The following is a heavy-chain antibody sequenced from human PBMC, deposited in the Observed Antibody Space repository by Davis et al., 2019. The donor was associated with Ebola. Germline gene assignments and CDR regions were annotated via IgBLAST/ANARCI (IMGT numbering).Heavy chain of an antibody. Sequence: PGESLKISCAASGFSFGSYWMNWVRQAPGEGLEWVANIKQDGSVKHYVDSVNGRFAISRDNAKNSLYLQMNSLRAEDTAVYYCARDSVGAGAFDIWGQGTMVTVSS. CDR2: IKQDGSVK. D-gene: IGHD1-26*01. CDR3: ARDSVGAGAFDI. V-gene: IGHV3-7*01. J-gene: IGHJ3*02. CDR1: GFSFGSYW.